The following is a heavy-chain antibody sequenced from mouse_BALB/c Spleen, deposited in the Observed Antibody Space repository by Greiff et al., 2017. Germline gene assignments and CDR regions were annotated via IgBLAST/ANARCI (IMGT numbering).Heavy chain of an antibody. V-gene: IGHV1-63*02. CDR3: AREDYGSSSDY. CDR2: IYPGGGYT. CDR1: GYTFTNYW. J-gene: IGHJ2*01. Sequence: QVQLQQSGAELVRPGTSVKISCNASGYTFTNYWLGWVKQRPGHGLEWIGDIYPGGGYTNYNEKFKGKATLTADTSSSTAYMQLSSLTSEDSAVYFCAREDYGSSSDYWGQGTTLTVSS. D-gene: IGHD1-1*01.